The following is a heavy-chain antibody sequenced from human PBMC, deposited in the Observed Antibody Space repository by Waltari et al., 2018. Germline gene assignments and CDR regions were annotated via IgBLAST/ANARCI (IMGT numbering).Heavy chain of an antibody. D-gene: IGHD3-3*01. V-gene: IGHV3-11*01. Sequence: QVQLVESGGGLVKPGGSLRLSCAASGFTFRDYYMSWVRQAPGKGLEWVSYISSSGRTIDYADSVKGRFTISRDNAKNSLYLQMNNLRAEDAAVYYCVRVDPFLMDVWGNGTTVTVSS. CDR1: GFTFRDYY. CDR2: ISSSGRTI. J-gene: IGHJ6*04. CDR3: VRVDPFLMDV.